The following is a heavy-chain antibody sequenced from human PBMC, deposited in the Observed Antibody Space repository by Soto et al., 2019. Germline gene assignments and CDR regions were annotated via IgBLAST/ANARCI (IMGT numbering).Heavy chain of an antibody. CDR2: IAVGSGNT. Sequence: SVKVSCKASGFTFTSSAVQWVRQARGQRLEWIGWIAVGSGNTNYAQKFQGRVTMTRNTSISTAYMELSSLRSEDTAVYYCARGLLVDNWNHLPLWGQGTLVTVSS. V-gene: IGHV1-58*01. D-gene: IGHD1-20*01. CDR3: ARGLLVDNWNHLPL. J-gene: IGHJ4*02. CDR1: GFTFTSSA.